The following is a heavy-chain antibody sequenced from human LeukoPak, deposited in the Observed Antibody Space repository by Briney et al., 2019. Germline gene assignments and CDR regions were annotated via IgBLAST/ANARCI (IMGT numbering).Heavy chain of an antibody. V-gene: IGHV4-34*01. CDR2: INHSGST. J-gene: IGHJ4*02. Sequence: SETLSLTCAVYGGSFSGYYWSWIRQPPGKGLEWIGEINHSGSTNYNPSFKSRVTISVDTSKNQFSLKLSSVTAADTAVYYCARDFSTYSSSWDYWGQGTLVTVSS. D-gene: IGHD6-13*01. CDR3: ARDFSTYSSSWDY. CDR1: GGSFSGYY.